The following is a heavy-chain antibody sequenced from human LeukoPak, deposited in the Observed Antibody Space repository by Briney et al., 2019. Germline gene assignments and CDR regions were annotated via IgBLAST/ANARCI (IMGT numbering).Heavy chain of an antibody. D-gene: IGHD1-26*01. Sequence: SVKVSCKASGGTFSSYAISWVRQAPGQGLEWMGGIIPIFGTANYAQKFQGRVTITADESTSTAYMELSSLRSEDTAVYYCARVFPMGSYYGYWGQGTLVTVSS. V-gene: IGHV1-69*13. CDR1: GGTFSSYA. CDR2: IIPIFGTA. J-gene: IGHJ4*02. CDR3: ARVFPMGSYYGY.